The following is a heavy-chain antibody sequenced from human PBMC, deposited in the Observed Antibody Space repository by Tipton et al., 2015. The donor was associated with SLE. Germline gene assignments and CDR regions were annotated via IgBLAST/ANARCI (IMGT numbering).Heavy chain of an antibody. CDR2: VKRKADGGTT. D-gene: IGHD1-14*01. CDR1: GFTFSIEW. V-gene: IGHV3-15*01. J-gene: IGHJ1*01. Sequence: SLRLSCAVSGFTFSIEWMTWVRQAPGKGLEWVGRVKRKADGGTTDYAAPVRGRFTISRDDSENTLYLQMNSLKTEDTAVYYCASTGPGPQHWGQGTLVTISS. CDR3: ASTGPGPQH.